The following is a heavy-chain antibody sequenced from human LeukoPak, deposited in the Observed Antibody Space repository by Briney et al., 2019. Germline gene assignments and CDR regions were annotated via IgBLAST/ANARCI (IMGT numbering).Heavy chain of an antibody. CDR1: GGSFSGYY. CDR2: INHSGST. J-gene: IGHJ3*02. D-gene: IGHD3-22*01. CDR3: ARAYYDSSGSWGGDAFDI. Sequence: SETLSLTCAVYGGSFSGYYWSWIRQPPGKGLEWIGEINHSGSTYYNPSLKSRVTISVDTSKNQFSLKLSSVTAADTAVYYCARAYYDSSGSWGGDAFDIWGQGTMVTVSS. V-gene: IGHV4-34*01.